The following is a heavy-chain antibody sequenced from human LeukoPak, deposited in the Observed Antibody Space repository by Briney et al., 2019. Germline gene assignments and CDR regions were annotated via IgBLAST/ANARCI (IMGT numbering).Heavy chain of an antibody. Sequence: PGGSLRLSCAASGFTFSSYGMHWIRQAPGKGLEWVAFIRNDGSIVYIADSVKGRFTISRDNSKNTLHLQMNSLRPDDTAVYYCAKDTPLCYFDYWGQGTLVTVSS. V-gene: IGHV3-30*02. CDR3: AKDTPLCYFDY. CDR2: IRNDGSIV. CDR1: GFTFSSYG. D-gene: IGHD3-16*01. J-gene: IGHJ4*02.